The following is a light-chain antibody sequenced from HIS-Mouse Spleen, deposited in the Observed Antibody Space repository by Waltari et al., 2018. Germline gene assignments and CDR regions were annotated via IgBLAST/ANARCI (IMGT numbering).Light chain of an antibody. CDR1: QSISSY. V-gene: IGKV1-39*01. Sequence: DIQRTQSPSSLPASVGEGVTITCRAIQSISSYLNWYQQKQGKAPKLLIYAASSLQSGVPSRFSGSGSGTDFTLTISSLQPEDFATYYCQQSYSTPRTFGQGTKVEIK. CDR3: QQSYSTPRT. CDR2: AAS. J-gene: IGKJ1*01.